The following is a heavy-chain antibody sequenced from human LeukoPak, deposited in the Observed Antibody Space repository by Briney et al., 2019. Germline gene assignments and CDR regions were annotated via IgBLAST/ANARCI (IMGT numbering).Heavy chain of an antibody. V-gene: IGHV3-7*01. CDR1: GFTFSNHW. J-gene: IGHJ4*02. CDR2: IKEDGGEL. CDR3: THSGGY. D-gene: IGHD6-19*01. Sequence: GGSLRLSCAASGFTFSNHWMSWVRQAPGKGLEWVANIKEDGGELNYVDSVKGRFTISRDNAKQSLFLQMNSLRVEDTAVYCTTHSGGYWGQGTLVTVSS.